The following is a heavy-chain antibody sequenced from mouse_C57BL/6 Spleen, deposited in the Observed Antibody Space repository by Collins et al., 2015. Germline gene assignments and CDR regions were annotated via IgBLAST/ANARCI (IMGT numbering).Heavy chain of an antibody. CDR3: ARSQLGLDY. Sequence: VQLQQPGAELLKPGASVKLSCKASGYSFTSSWMHWVKQRPGRGLEWIGRIDPNSGGTKYNERFKNKVTLTVDKPSNTAYMQLTSLTSEDSAVYYCARSQLGLDYWGQGTTLTVSS. V-gene: IGHV1-72*01. CDR1: GYSFTSSW. D-gene: IGHD4-1*02. CDR2: IDPNSGGT. J-gene: IGHJ2*01.